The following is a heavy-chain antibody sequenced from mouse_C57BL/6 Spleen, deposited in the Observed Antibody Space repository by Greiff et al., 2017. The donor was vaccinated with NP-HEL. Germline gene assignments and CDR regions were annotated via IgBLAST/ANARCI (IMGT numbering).Heavy chain of an antibody. CDR2: IWSGGST. J-gene: IGHJ1*03. CDR3: ARRGKGWYFDV. CDR1: GFSLTSYG. V-gene: IGHV2-2*01. Sequence: VMLVESGPGLVQPSQSLSITCTVSGFSLTSYGVHWVRQSPGKGLEWLGVIWSGGSTDYNAAFISRLSISKDNSKSQVFFKMNSLQADDTAIYYCARRGKGWYFDVWGTGTTVTVSS.